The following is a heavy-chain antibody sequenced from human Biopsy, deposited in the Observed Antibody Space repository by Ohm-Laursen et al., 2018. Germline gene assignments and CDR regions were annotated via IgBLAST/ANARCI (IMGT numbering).Heavy chain of an antibody. J-gene: IGHJ3*02. D-gene: IGHD3-22*01. V-gene: IGHV4-59*08. CDR1: GGSISSYY. CDR2: VYYSGST. CDR3: GRREVVITHDAFDT. Sequence: SDTLSLTCTVSGGSISSYYWTWIRQPPGKGLEWIVDVYYSGSTNRNPSLKSRVTILVDTSKNQFSLKLNSVTAADTAVYYCGRREVVITHDAFDTWGQGTMVTVSS.